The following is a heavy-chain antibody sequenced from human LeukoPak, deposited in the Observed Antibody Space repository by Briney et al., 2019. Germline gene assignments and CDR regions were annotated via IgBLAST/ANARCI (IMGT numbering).Heavy chain of an antibody. CDR1: GFTFSNYW. V-gene: IGHV3-7*01. J-gene: IGHJ4*02. CDR2: IRQDGSEA. CDR3: ARDFAAAVG. Sequence: GGSLRLSCAASGFTFSNYWMSRVRQAPGKGLEWVANIRQDGSEAYYVDSVRGRFIVSRDDAKDSVFLQMNSLRAEDTAVYYCARDFAAAVGWGQGTLVTVSS. D-gene: IGHD6-13*01.